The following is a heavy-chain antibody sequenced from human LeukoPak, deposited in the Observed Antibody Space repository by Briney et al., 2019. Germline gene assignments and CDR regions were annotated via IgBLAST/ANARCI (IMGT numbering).Heavy chain of an antibody. CDR1: GFTFSSYW. D-gene: IGHD6-13*01. V-gene: IGHV3-7*01. Sequence: PGGSLRLSCAASGFTFSSYWMSWVRQAPGKGLEWVANIKQDGSEKYYVDSVKGRFTISRDNAKNSLYLQMNSLRAEDTAVYYCAREIAAARDYFDYWGQGTLVTVSS. J-gene: IGHJ4*02. CDR3: AREIAAARDYFDY. CDR2: IKQDGSEK.